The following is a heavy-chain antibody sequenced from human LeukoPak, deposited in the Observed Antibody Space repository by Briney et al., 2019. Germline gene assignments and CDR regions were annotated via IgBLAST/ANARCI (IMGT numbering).Heavy chain of an antibody. J-gene: IGHJ4*02. Sequence: PSETLSLTCAVYGGSFSGYYWSWIRQPPGKGLEWIGEINHSGSTNYNPSLKSRVTISVDTSKNQFSLKLSSVTAADTAVYYCARGRQLLVRRYFDYWGQGTLVTVSS. D-gene: IGHD5-18*01. CDR3: ARGRQLLVRRYFDY. CDR2: INHSGST. CDR1: GGSFSGYY. V-gene: IGHV4-34*01.